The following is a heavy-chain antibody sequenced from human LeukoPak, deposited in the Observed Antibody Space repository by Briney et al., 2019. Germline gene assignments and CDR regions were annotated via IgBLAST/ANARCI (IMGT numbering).Heavy chain of an antibody. CDR3: ARVGDGYIYFDY. CDR2: IHYSGST. D-gene: IGHD5-24*01. CDR1: GGSISSYY. Sequence: PSETLSLTCTVSGGSISSYYWSWLRQPPGKGLEWIGYIHYSGSTNYNPSLKGRVTMSVDTSKNQFSLKLSSVTAADTAVYYCARVGDGYIYFDYWGQGTLVTVSS. V-gene: IGHV4-59*01. J-gene: IGHJ4*02.